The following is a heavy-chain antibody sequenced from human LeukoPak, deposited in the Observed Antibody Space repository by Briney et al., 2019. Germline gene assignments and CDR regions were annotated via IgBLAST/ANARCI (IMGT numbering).Heavy chain of an antibody. CDR1: GFTFSDYY. CDR3: ARGADAGEYNWFDP. D-gene: IGHD3-10*01. V-gene: IGHV3-11*01. Sequence: PGGSLRLSCATSSGFTFSDYYMTWIRQAPGKGLEWVSYISSSGSSIYYADSVKGRFTISRDNAKKSLYLQMNSLRVEDTAVYYCARGADAGEYNWFDPWGQGTLVTVSS. CDR2: ISSSGSSI. J-gene: IGHJ5*02.